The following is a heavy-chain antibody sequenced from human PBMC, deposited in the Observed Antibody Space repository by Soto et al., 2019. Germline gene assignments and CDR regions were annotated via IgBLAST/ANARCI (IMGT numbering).Heavy chain of an antibody. V-gene: IGHV1-2*04. J-gene: IGHJ4*02. CDR2: VNPNSGGT. D-gene: IGHD6-19*01. Sequence: QVQLVQSGAEVKKPGASVKVSCKASGYTFTGYYIHWVRQAPGQGLEWMGWVNPNSGGTNYAQKFQGWVTMTRDTSISTAYMELSRLRSDDTAVYYCVTSRVSIAVAGETAYYFDYWGQGTLVTVSS. CDR3: VTSRVSIAVAGETAYYFDY. CDR1: GYTFTGYY.